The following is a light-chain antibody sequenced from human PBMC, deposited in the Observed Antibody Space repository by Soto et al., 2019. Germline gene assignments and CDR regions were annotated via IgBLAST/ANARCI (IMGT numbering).Light chain of an antibody. CDR3: QQRNVWPPAT. V-gene: IGKV3-11*01. CDR2: GAF. CDR1: PSVTNF. J-gene: IGKJ5*01. Sequence: EIVLIQSPATLSLSPGERSTLSCMAIPSVTNFLAWYQQKPCQAPRLLVYGAFNSATGIPARFTGSGSGTDFTLTISSLEPDDSAVYYCQQRNVWPPATFGQGTRLEIK.